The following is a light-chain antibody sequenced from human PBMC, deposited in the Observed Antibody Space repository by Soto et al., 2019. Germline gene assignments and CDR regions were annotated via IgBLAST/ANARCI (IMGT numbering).Light chain of an antibody. CDR2: DAS. CDR1: QSVRSSF. J-gene: IGKJ1*01. V-gene: IGKV3-20*01. Sequence: EIGLTQSPGTLSLSPGERATLSCRASQSVRSSFLAWYQQKPGQAPSLLIKDASTRATGSPDRFSGSGSGTDFTLSISRLEPEDFAVYFCQQYGSSPWTFGQGTKVEIK. CDR3: QQYGSSPWT.